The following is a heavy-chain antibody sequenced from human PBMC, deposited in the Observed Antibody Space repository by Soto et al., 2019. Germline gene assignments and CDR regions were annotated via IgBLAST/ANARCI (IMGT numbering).Heavy chain of an antibody. CDR3: AKGYYYDSSGYYYYFDY. CDR1: GFTFSSYA. Sequence: PGGSLRRSCAASGFTFSSYAMIWVRQAPGKGLEWVSAISGSGGSTYYADSVKGRFTISRDNSKNTLYLQMNSLRAEDTAVYYCAKGYYYDSSGYYYYFDYWGQGTLVTVSS. CDR2: ISGSGGST. D-gene: IGHD3-22*01. V-gene: IGHV3-23*01. J-gene: IGHJ4*02.